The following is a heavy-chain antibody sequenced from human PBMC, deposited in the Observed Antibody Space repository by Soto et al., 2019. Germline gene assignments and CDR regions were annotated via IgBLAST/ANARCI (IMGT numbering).Heavy chain of an antibody. D-gene: IGHD2-8*01. CDR1: GYTFTSYY. Sequence: ASVKVSCKASGYTFTSYYMHWVRQAPGQGLEWMGIINPSGGSTSYAQKFQGRVTMTRDTSTSTVYMELSSLRSEDTAVYYCARGHIVLMVYALNHGMDVWGQGTTVTVSS. CDR3: ARGHIVLMVYALNHGMDV. V-gene: IGHV1-46*01. CDR2: INPSGGST. J-gene: IGHJ6*02.